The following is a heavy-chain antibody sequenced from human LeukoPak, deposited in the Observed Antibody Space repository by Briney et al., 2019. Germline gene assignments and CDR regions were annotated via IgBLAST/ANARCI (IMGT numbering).Heavy chain of an antibody. CDR1: GGSISSYY. Sequence: PSEPLSLTCTVSGGSISSYYWSWIRQPPGKGLEWIGYIYYSGSTNYNPSLKSRVTISVDTSKNQFSLKLSSVIAADTAVYYCARHQLTYYDFWSGYQRAHYFDYWGQGTLVTVSS. V-gene: IGHV4-59*08. J-gene: IGHJ4*02. CDR2: IYYSGST. D-gene: IGHD3-3*01. CDR3: ARHQLTYYDFWSGYQRAHYFDY.